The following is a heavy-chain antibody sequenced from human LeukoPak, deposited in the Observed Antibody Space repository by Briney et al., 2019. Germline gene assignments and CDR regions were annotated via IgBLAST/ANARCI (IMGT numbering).Heavy chain of an antibody. V-gene: IGHV3-23*01. D-gene: IGHD4-17*01. CDR1: GFTFSSYA. J-gene: IGHJ4*02. CDR3: ANEIRPNDY. CDR2: ISISGTKT. Sequence: PGGSLRLSCAASGFTFSSYAMSWVRQAPGKGLEWVSAISISGTKTYYGDSMKGRFIISRDNSKNTLYLQMNSLRVEDTAVYYCANEIRPNDYWGQGTLVTVSS.